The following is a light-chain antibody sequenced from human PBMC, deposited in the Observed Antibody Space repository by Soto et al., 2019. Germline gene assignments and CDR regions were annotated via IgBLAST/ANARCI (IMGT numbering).Light chain of an antibody. CDR2: DNN. CDR3: QSFDTSRSGFVV. Sequence: QSVLTQPPSMSGAPGQRVTISCTGSSSNIGAGYDVHWYQQHPGTAPKLLIFDNNNRPSGVPDRFSGSKSDTSASLAIPGLQAEDEADYYCQSFDTSRSGFVVFGGGTKLTVL. V-gene: IGLV1-40*01. J-gene: IGLJ2*01. CDR1: SSNIGAGYD.